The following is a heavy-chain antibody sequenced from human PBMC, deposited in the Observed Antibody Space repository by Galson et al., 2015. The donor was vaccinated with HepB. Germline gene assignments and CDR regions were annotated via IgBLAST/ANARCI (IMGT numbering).Heavy chain of an antibody. CDR3: AKDRGPDIVVVPGASDY. Sequence: SLRLSCAASGFTFSSYGMHWVRQAPGRGLEWVAVISYDGSNKYYADSVKGRFTISRDNSKNTLYLQMNSLRAEDTAVYYCAKDRGPDIVVVPGASDYWGQGTLVTVSS. V-gene: IGHV3-30*18. CDR2: ISYDGSNK. D-gene: IGHD2-2*01. CDR1: GFTFSSYG. J-gene: IGHJ4*02.